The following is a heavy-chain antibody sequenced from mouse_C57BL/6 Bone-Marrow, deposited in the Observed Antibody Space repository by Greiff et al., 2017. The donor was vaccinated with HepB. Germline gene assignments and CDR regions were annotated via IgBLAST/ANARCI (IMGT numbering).Heavy chain of an antibody. V-gene: IGHV1-59*01. CDR2: MDPSDSYT. J-gene: IGHJ2*01. Sequence: GEERGRKGKEVKWGGKGGGEDVKSEGRNGVKQRGGQGLVWSGVMDPSDSYTNYNQKFKGKATLTVDTSSSTAYMQLSSLTSEDSAVYYCARGVDYDYFDYWGQGTTLTVSS. D-gene: IGHD2-4*01. CDR1: GEDVKSEG. CDR3: ARGVDYDYFDY.